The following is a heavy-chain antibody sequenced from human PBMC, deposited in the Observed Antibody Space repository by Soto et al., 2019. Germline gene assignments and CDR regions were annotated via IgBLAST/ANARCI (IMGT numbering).Heavy chain of an antibody. J-gene: IGHJ4*02. CDR3: ARGYQLLSTGGFDY. Sequence: RASVKVSCKASGGTFSSYAISWVRQAPGQGVEWMGGIIPVFGTANYAQKFQGRVTITADECTSTAYMELSSLRSEDTPEYSCARGYQLLSTGGFDYWGQGTLVTVSS. CDR1: GGTFSSYA. V-gene: IGHV1-69*13. CDR2: IIPVFGTA. D-gene: IGHD2-2*01.